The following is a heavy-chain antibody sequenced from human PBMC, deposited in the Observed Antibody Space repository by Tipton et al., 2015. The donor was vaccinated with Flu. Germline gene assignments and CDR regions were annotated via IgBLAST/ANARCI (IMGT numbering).Heavy chain of an antibody. CDR3: ARGSGSGTFMIFDL. CDR2: MYTSGST. Sequence: LRLSCTVSGGSLSSYYWSWIRQPAGKGLEWIGRMYTSGSTNYNPSLKSRLTMSVDASKQQFSLKLSSMTVADTAVYYCARGSGSGTFMIFDLWGQGTLVTVSS. D-gene: IGHD3-10*01. J-gene: IGHJ4*02. CDR1: GGSLSSYY. V-gene: IGHV4-4*07.